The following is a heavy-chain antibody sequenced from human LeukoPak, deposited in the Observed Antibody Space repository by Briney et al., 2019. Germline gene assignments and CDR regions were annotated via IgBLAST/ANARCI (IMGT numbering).Heavy chain of an antibody. CDR3: ARYDFWSGYRY. CDR1: GGSFSSYY. V-gene: IGHV4-59*01. J-gene: IGHJ4*02. Sequence: PSETLSLTCTVSGGSFSSYYWNWIRQPPGKGLEWIGYISNGGSTNYNPSLKSRVTISVDTSKNQFSLKLNSVTAADTAVFYCARYDFWSGYRYWGQGTLVTVSS. D-gene: IGHD3-3*01. CDR2: ISNGGST.